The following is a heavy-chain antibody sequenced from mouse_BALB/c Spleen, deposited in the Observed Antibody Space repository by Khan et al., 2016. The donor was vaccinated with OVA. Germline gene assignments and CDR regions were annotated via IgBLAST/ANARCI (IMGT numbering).Heavy chain of an antibody. J-gene: IGHJ2*01. CDR2: INPTSGYT. CDR1: GYTFTTYW. CDR3: TRDRIEY. Sequence: QIQLVQSGAELAKPGASVKMSCKASGYTFTTYWMHWVKQRPGQGLEWIGYINPTSGYTDYNEKFKDRATLSADKSSSTAYMQLSSLTSDDSAVYYCTRDRIEYWGQGTTLTVSS. V-gene: IGHV1-7*01.